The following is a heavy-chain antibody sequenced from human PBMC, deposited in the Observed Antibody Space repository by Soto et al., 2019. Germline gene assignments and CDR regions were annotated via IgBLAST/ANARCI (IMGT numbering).Heavy chain of an antibody. D-gene: IGHD6-19*01. V-gene: IGHV4-59*01. Sequence: PSETLSLTCTVSGGSIDYYYWSWIRHRPGTGLEWMGYISDSGSTKYTHYLTSRVTISVDTSKNQITPHLSSVTAAYTAVYSCARDSAGWCPSHDLDYWGQGTLVTVSS. CDR1: GGSIDYYY. CDR3: ARDSAGWCPSHDLDY. J-gene: IGHJ4*01. CDR2: ISDSGST.